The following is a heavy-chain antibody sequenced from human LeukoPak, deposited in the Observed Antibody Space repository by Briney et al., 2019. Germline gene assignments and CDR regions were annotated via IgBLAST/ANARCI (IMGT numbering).Heavy chain of an antibody. CDR1: GDSISSGSYY. V-gene: IGHV4-61*02. J-gene: IGHJ4*02. D-gene: IGHD5-12*01. CDR2: IYTSGST. Sequence: SGTLSLTCAVSGDSISSGSYYWSWIRQPAGKGLEWIGRIYTSGSTNYNPSLKSRVTISVDTSKNQFSLKLSSVTAADTAVYYCASASGYPYYFDYWGQGTLVTVSS. CDR3: ASASGYPYYFDY.